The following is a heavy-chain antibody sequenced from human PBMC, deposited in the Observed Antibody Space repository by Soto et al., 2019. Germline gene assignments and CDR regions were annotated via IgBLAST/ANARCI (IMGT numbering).Heavy chain of an antibody. D-gene: IGHD6-13*01. Sequence: GGSLRLSCAASGFTFSNYAMSWVRQAPGSGLEWVSSISGSGGSTFYTNSVKGRFTISRDNFRNTLYLQMNSLRVEDAAVYYCAKGVDSINWYPGYFDYWGQGTLVTVSS. CDR3: AKGVDSINWYPGYFDY. J-gene: IGHJ4*02. CDR2: ISGSGGST. V-gene: IGHV3-23*01. CDR1: GFTFSNYA.